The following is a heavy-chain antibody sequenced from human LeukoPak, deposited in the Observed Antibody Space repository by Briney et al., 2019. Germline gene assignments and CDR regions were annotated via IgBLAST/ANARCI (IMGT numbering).Heavy chain of an antibody. V-gene: IGHV3-48*01. Sequence: GGSLRLSCAASGFTFSSYSMNWVRQAPGKGLEWVSYISSGSSTIYYADSVKGRFTISRDNAKNSLYLQMNSLRTEDTALYYCARDSHYRTNWFDPWGQGTLVTVSS. CDR3: ARDSHYRTNWFDP. CDR1: GFTFSSYS. J-gene: IGHJ5*02. CDR2: ISSGSSTI. D-gene: IGHD3-16*02.